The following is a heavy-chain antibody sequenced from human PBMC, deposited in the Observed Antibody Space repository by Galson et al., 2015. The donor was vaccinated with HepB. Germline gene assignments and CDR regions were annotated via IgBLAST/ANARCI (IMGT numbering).Heavy chain of an antibody. CDR3: ARQRSSSSWYGAIDY. CDR2: ISSSGSTI. Sequence: SLRLSCAASGFTFSSYEMNWVRQAPGKGLEWVSYISSSGSTIYYADSVKGRFTISRDNAKNSLYLQMNSLRAEDTAVYYCARQRSSSSWYGAIDYWGQGTLVTVSS. CDR1: GFTFSSYE. D-gene: IGHD6-13*01. V-gene: IGHV3-48*03. J-gene: IGHJ4*02.